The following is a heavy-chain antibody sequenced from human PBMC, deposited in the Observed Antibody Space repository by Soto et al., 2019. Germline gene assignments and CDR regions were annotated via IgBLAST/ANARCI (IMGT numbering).Heavy chain of an antibody. CDR1: GYSFTSYW. Sequence: GESLKISCKGSGYSFTSYWIGWVRQMPGKGLEWMGIIYPGDSDTRYSPSFQGQVTISADKSISTAYLQWSSLKASDTAMYYCARSLGSGSYRYYYYYGMDVWGQGTTVTVS. CDR2: IYPGDSDT. J-gene: IGHJ6*02. CDR3: ARSLGSGSYRYYYYYGMDV. V-gene: IGHV5-51*01. D-gene: IGHD3-10*01.